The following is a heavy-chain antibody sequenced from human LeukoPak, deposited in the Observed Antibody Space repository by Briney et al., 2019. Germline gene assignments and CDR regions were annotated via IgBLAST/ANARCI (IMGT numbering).Heavy chain of an antibody. CDR3: ARDLKVAYYDSSYI. CDR1: GFTFSSYS. V-gene: IGHV3-48*01. D-gene: IGHD3-22*01. CDR2: ISSSSSTI. Sequence: GGSLRLSCAASGFTFSSYSMTWVRQAPGKGLEWVSYISSSSSTIYYADSVKGRFTISRDNAKNSLHLQMNSLRAEDTAVYYCARDLKVAYYDSSYIWGQGTMVTVSS. J-gene: IGHJ3*02.